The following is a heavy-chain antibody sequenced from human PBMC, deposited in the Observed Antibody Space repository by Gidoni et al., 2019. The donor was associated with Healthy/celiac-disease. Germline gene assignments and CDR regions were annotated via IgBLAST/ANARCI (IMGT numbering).Heavy chain of an antibody. J-gene: IGHJ4*02. V-gene: IGHV4-34*01. D-gene: IGHD3-10*01. CDR2: SNHSGST. CDR1: GWSFSGYY. CDR3: ARTGSYGSGSYFDY. Sequence: QVQLQQWGAGLLKPSETLSLTCAVYGWSFSGYYWSWIRQPPGKGLEWIGESNHSGSTNYNPSLKSRVTISVDTSKNQFSLKLSSVTAADTAVYYCARTGSYGSGSYFDYWGQGTLVTVSS.